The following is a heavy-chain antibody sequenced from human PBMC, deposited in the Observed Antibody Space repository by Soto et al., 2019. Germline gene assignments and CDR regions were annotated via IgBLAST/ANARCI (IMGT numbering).Heavy chain of an antibody. V-gene: IGHV1-69*13. D-gene: IGHD2-15*01. CDR3: ARVNWPRVGDYYYYGMDV. J-gene: IGHJ6*02. CDR1: GGTFSSYA. CDR2: IIPIFGTA. Sequence: GASVKVSCKASGGTFSSYAISWVRQAPGQGLEWMGGIIPIFGTANYAQKFQGRVTITADESTSTAYMELSSLRSEDTAVYYRARVNWPRVGDYYYYGMDVWGQGTTVTVSS.